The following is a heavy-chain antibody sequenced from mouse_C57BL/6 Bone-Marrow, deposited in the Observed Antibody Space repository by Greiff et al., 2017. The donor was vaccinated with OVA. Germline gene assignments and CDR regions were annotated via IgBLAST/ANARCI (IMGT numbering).Heavy chain of an antibody. CDR2: IYPRDGST. CDR3: ARADEVAPDYYAMDY. CDR1: GYTFTSYD. Sequence: VKLQESGPELVKPGASVKLSCKASGYTFTSYDINWVKQRPGQGLEWIGWIYPRDGSTKYNEKFKGKATLTVDTSSSTAYMELHSLTSEDSAVYFCARADEVAPDYYAMDYWGQGTSVTVSS. V-gene: IGHV1-85*01. J-gene: IGHJ4*01. D-gene: IGHD6-1*01.